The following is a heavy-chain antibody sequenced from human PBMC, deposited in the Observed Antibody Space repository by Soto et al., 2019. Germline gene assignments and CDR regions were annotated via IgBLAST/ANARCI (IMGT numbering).Heavy chain of an antibody. CDR2: ISSDGTDK. CDR1: GFTFGTYA. Sequence: GGSLRLSCAASGFTFGTYAMHWVRQAPGKGLQWVAVISSDGTDKYNTDSVRGRFTISRDNSNSTLFLQMNSLRPEDTAVYFCARSARVVTHDAFDIWGQGTLVTVSS. J-gene: IGHJ3*02. V-gene: IGHV3-30-3*01. CDR3: ARSARVVTHDAFDI. D-gene: IGHD2-21*02.